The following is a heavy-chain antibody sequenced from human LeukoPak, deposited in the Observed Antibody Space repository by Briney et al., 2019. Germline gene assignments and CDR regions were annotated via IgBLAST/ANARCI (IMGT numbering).Heavy chain of an antibody. CDR1: GFTFSGYA. V-gene: IGHV3-23*01. CDR3: AKGSGSRGAFDY. J-gene: IGHJ4*02. Sequence: GGSLRLSCAASGFTFSGYAMSWVRQAPGKGLEWVSAISGSGGSTYYADSVKGRFTISRDNSKNTLYLQMNSLRAEDTAVYYCAKGSGSRGAFDYWGQGTLVTVSS. D-gene: IGHD6-13*01. CDR2: ISGSGGST.